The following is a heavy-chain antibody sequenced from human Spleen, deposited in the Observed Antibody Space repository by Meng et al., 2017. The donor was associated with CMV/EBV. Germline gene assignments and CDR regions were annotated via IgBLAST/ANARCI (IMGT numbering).Heavy chain of an antibody. J-gene: IGHJ6*02. CDR2: LNPTDGSA. CDR1: GYTFTSHY. CDR3: ARLQVSGTNYHYFGMDV. D-gene: IGHD1-7*01. V-gene: IGHV1-46*01. Sequence: ASVKVSCKTSGYTFTSHYIHWVRQAPGQGLEWMGILNPTDGSANYAQKFQGRVSMTRDTSTSTLYLDLSSLKSDDTAVYYCARLQVSGTNYHYFGMDVWGQGTTVTVSS.